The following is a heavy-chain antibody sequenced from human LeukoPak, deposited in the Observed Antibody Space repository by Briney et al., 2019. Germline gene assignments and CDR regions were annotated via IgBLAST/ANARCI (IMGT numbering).Heavy chain of an antibody. Sequence: ASVKVSCKASGYTFTDYYMHWVRQAPGQGLEWMGWINPNSGDTNYAQKFQGRVTLTRDTSISTAYMELSRLRSDDTAVYYCATPAYFGASPPTVGMDVWGQGTTVTVSS. D-gene: IGHD3-10*01. CDR1: GYTFTDYY. V-gene: IGHV1-2*02. CDR2: INPNSGDT. J-gene: IGHJ6*02. CDR3: ATPAYFGASPPTVGMDV.